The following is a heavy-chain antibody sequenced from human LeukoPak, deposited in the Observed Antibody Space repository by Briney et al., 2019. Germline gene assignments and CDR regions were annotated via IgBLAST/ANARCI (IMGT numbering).Heavy chain of an antibody. CDR2: ISAYNGNT. J-gene: IGHJ4*02. CDR3: ARETRGLGIPYNFDY. CDR1: GYTFTSYG. D-gene: IGHD1-20*01. Sequence: ASVKVSCKASGYTFTSYGVSWVRQAPGQGLEWMGWISAYNGNTKNAQKVQGRVTMTTDTSTSTAYMELRSPRSDDTAVYYCARETRGLGIPYNFDYWGQGTLVTVSS. V-gene: IGHV1-18*01.